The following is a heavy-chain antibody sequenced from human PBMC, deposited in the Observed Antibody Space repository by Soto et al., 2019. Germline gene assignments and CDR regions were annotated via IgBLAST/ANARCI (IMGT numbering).Heavy chain of an antibody. CDR3: ARVWRMYDYGDRPFGHGDY. Sequence: QVQLVQSGAEVKKPGASVKVSCKASGYTFTTYGISWVRQAPGQGLEWMGRISAYNGNTNYAQKSQGRVTMTTETSTSTAYMELRGLRSDDTAVYYCARVWRMYDYGDRPFGHGDYWGQGTLVTVSS. J-gene: IGHJ4*02. CDR2: ISAYNGNT. V-gene: IGHV1-18*01. CDR1: GYTFTTYG. D-gene: IGHD3-10*01.